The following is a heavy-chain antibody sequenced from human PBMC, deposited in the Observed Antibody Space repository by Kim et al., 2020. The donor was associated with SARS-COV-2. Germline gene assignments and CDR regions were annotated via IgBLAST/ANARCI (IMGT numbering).Heavy chain of an antibody. CDR3: ARDVPKQQLVSPFMIFFFDY. J-gene: IGHJ4*02. V-gene: IGHV1-18*01. Sequence: ASVKVSCKASGYTFTSYGISWVRQAPGQGLEWMGWISAYNGNTNYAQKLQGRVTMTTDTSTSTAYMELRSLRSDDTAVYYCARDVPKQQLVSPFMIFFFDYWGQGTLVTVSS. CDR2: ISAYNGNT. CDR1: GYTFTSYG. D-gene: IGHD6-13*01.